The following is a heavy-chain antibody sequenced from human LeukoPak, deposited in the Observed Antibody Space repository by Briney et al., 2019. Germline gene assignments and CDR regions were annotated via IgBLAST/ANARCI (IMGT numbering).Heavy chain of an antibody. V-gene: IGHV3-23*01. CDR2: ISGVGANT. D-gene: IGHD3-22*01. J-gene: IGHJ4*02. CDR3: AKTSGSYSNFDC. Sequence: GGSPRLSCAASGFTFNNNAMTWVRQAPGKGLEWVSTISGVGANTYYADSVKGRFTISRDNSKNMLNLQMDGLRAEDTAMYYCAKTSGSYSNFDCWGRGTLVTVSS. CDR1: GFTFNNNA.